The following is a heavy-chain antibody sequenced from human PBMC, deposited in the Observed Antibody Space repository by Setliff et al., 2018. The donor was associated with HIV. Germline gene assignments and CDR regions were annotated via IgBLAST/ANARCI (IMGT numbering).Heavy chain of an antibody. CDR1: GYTLTELS. CDR3: ATVSHTNVAAHDAFDI. D-gene: IGHD6-19*01. CDR2: FDPEDGNT. Sequence: ASVKVSCKVSGYTLTELSRHWVRQAPGKGLEWMGGFDPEDGNTIYAQKFQGRVTMTADTSTDTACMELSSLRSEDTAVYYCATVSHTNVAAHDAFDIWGQGTMVT. V-gene: IGHV1-24*01. J-gene: IGHJ3*02.